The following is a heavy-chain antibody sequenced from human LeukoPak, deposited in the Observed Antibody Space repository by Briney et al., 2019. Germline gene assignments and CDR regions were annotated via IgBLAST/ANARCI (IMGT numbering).Heavy chain of an antibody. CDR3: ARGVFWSGYLYFDY. J-gene: IGHJ4*02. CDR2: INTNTGNP. Sequence: ASVKVSCKASGYTFTSYAMNWVRQAPGQGLEWMGWINTNTGNPTYAQGFTGRFVFSLDTSVSTAYLQISSLKAEDTAVYYCARGVFWSGYLYFDYWGQGTLVTVSS. D-gene: IGHD3-3*01. CDR1: GYTFTSYA. V-gene: IGHV7-4-1*02.